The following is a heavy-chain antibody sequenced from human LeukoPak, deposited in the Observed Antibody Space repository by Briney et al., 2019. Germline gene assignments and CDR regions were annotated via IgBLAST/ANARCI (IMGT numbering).Heavy chain of an antibody. CDR1: GYTFTGNY. D-gene: IGHD4-17*01. CDR3: AREVYGDYVQNLDY. CDR2: INPNSGGT. J-gene: IGHJ4*02. Sequence: GASVKVSCKASGYTFTGNYMHWVRQAPGQGLEWMGWINPNSGGTNYAQKFQGRVTMTRDTSISTAYMELSRLRSDDTAVYYCAREVYGDYVQNLDYWGQGTLVTVSS. V-gene: IGHV1-2*02.